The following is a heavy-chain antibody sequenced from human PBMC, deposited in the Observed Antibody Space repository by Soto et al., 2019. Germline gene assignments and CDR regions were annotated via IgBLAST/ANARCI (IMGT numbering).Heavy chain of an antibody. D-gene: IGHD2-8*01. J-gene: IGHJ5*02. CDR2: IYHSGST. CDR3: ARGLLGRVYATGTNWFDP. V-gene: IGHV4-38-2*01. CDR1: GYSISSGYY. Sequence: SETLSLTCAVSGYSISSGYYWGWIRQPPGKGLEWIGSIYHSGSTYYNPSLKSRVTISVDTSKNQFSLKLSSVTAADTAVYYCARGLLGRVYATGTNWFDPWGQGTLVTVSS.